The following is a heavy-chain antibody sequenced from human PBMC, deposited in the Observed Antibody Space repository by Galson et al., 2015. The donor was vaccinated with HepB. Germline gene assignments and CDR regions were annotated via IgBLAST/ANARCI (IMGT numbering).Heavy chain of an antibody. CDR3: AKDFLAC. J-gene: IGHJ4*02. CDR2: ISYDGSNK. Sequence: SLRLSCAASGFTFSSYGMHWVRQAPGKGLEWVAVISYDGSNKYYADSVKGRFTISRDNSKNTLYLQMNSLRAEDTAVYYCAKDFLACWGQGTLVTVSS. CDR1: GFTFSSYG. D-gene: IGHD2/OR15-2a*01. V-gene: IGHV3-30*18.